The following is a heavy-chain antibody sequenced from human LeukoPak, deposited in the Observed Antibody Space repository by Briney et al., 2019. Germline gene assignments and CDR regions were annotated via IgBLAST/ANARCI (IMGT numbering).Heavy chain of an antibody. J-gene: IGHJ4*02. Sequence: GRSLRLSCAASGFTFSAFNMHWVRQAPGKGLEWVAIISHHGDTAHYADSLKGRFTISRDNSKNTVDLQMNSLRVEDTAIYYCARDFSWAFDYWGQGTLVTVSS. CDR3: ARDFSWAFDY. CDR2: ISHHGDTA. CDR1: GFTFSAFN. D-gene: IGHD3-16*01. V-gene: IGHV3-30-3*01.